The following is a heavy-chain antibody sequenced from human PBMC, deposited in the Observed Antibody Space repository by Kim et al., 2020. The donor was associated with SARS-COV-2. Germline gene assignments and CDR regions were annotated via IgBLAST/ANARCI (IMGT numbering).Heavy chain of an antibody. D-gene: IGHD3-22*01. Sequence: SRVTISVDTSKNQFSLKLSSVTAADTAVYYCARDLIEYYYDSSGSHGMDVWGQGTTVTVSS. CDR3: ARDLIEYYYDSSGSHGMDV. V-gene: IGHV4-31*02. J-gene: IGHJ6*02.